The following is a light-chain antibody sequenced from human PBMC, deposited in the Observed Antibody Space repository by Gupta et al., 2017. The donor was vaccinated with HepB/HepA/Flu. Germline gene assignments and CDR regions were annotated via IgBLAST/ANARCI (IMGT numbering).Light chain of an antibody. CDR3: QVWDSTSDHPGVV. J-gene: IGLJ2*01. CDR2: YDS. V-gene: IGLV3-21*04. CDR1: NIGSKS. Sequence: SYVLTQPPSVSVAPGKTASITCGGNNIGSKSVHWYQQKPGQAPVLVIYYDSDRPSGIPERFSGSNSGNTATLTISRVAAGDEADYYCQVWDSTSDHPGVVFGGGTKLTVL.